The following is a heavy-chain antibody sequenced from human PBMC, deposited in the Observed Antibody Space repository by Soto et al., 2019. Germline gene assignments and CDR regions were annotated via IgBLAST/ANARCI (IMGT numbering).Heavy chain of an antibody. J-gene: IGHJ6*02. D-gene: IGHD3-3*01. CDR3: ARKYYDHRLDYYGMDV. CDR2: IIPIFGTA. V-gene: IGHV1-69*13. Sequence: SVKVSCKASGGTFSSYAISWVRQAPGQGLEWMGGIIPIFGTANYAQKFQGRVTITADESTSTAYMELSSLRSEDTAVYYCARKYYDHRLDYYGMDVWGQGTTVTVSS. CDR1: GGTFSSYA.